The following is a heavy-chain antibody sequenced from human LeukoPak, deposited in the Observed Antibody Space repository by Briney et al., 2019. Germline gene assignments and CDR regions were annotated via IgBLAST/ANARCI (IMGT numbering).Heavy chain of an antibody. CDR3: ARLRRTSDSSGYDYYYDY. D-gene: IGHD3-22*01. J-gene: IGHJ4*02. CDR1: GLGFSSFS. CDR2: ITPTTSYI. Sequence: KPGGSLRLSCAASGLGFSSFSFNWIRQAPGKGLEWVSSITPTTSYIYYADSVRGRFTISRENAKNSLYLQMNSLRAEDTAVYYCARLRRTSDSSGYDYYYDYSGQGTLVTVSS. V-gene: IGHV3-21*01.